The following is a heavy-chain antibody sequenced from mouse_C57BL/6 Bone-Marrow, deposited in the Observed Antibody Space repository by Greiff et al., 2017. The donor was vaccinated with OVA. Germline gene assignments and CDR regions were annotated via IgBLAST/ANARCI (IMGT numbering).Heavy chain of an antibody. J-gene: IGHJ3*01. D-gene: IGHD2-3*01. V-gene: IGHV1-15*01. CDR2: IDPETGGT. CDR1: GYTFTDYE. Sequence: VQLKESGAELVRPGASVTLSCKASGYTFTDYEMHWVKQTPVHGLEWIGAIDPETGGTAYNQKFKGKAILTADKSSSTAYMELRSLTSEDSAVYYCTRFDDGYKAWFAYWGQGTLVTVSA. CDR3: TRFDDGYKAWFAY.